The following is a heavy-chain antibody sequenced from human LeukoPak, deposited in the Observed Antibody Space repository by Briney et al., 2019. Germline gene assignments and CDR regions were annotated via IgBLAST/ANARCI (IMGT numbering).Heavy chain of an antibody. J-gene: IGHJ4*02. Sequence: GASVNLSCTASGGTFTIYAISWVRQAPGQRLGWMGGIIPIFGTANYAQKFQGRVTITADKSTSTAYMELSSLRSEDTAVYYCAREVYSGYDPPDYWGQGTLVTVSS. D-gene: IGHD5-12*01. CDR1: GGTFTIYA. CDR3: AREVYSGYDPPDY. V-gene: IGHV1-69*06. CDR2: IIPIFGTA.